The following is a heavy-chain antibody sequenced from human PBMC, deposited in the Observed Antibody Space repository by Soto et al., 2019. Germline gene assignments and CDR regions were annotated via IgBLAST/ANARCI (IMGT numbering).Heavy chain of an antibody. D-gene: IGHD2-15*01. CDR3: ARHLRGYCNGDSCYSSEYFQH. V-gene: IGHV5-51*01. CDR1: GYSFTSYW. CDR2: IYPGDSDT. J-gene: IGHJ1*01. Sequence: PGESLKISCKGSGYSFTSYWIGWVRHMPGKGLEWMGIIYPGDSDTRYSPSFQGQVTISADKSISTAYLQWSSLKASDTAMYYCARHLRGYCNGDSCYSSEYFQHWGQGTLVTVSS.